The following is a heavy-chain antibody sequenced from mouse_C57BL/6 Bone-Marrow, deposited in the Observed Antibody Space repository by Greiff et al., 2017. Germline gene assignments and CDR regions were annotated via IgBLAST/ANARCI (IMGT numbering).Heavy chain of an antibody. CDR3: ARQLRLRFDY. CDR2: INPNHGGT. D-gene: IGHD3-2*02. J-gene: IGHJ2*01. V-gene: IGHV1-18*01. CDR1: GYTFTDYN. Sequence: DVKLQESGPELVKPGASVKIPCKASGYTFTDYNMDWVKQSHGKSLEWIGDINPNHGGTIYNQKFKGKATLTVDKSSSTAYMELRSLTSEDTAVYYCARQLRLRFDYWGQGTTLTVSS.